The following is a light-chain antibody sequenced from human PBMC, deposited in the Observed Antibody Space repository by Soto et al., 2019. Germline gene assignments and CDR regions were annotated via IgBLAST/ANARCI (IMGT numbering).Light chain of an antibody. CDR2: GAS. J-gene: IGKJ1*01. CDR1: QSVSSN. V-gene: IGKV3-15*01. Sequence: EIVMTQSPATLSVSPGERATLSCRASQSVSSNLAWYQQKPGQAPRLLIYGASTRATGIPARFSGSGSVTEFTLTISSIQSEDLAVYYCQHYNNWPRTFGQGTKVEIK. CDR3: QHYNNWPRT.